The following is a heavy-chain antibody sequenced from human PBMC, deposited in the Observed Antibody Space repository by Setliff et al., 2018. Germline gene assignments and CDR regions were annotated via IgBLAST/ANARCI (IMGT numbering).Heavy chain of an antibody. CDR1: GYIFTSYG. CDR2: ISTYNGKT. D-gene: IGHD1-26*01. CDR3: ATDVNQWDPTYMDV. V-gene: IGHV1-18*01. J-gene: IGHJ6*03. Sequence: ASVKVSCKASGYIFTSYGFSWVRQAPGQGLEWMGWISTYNGKTNYAQKFQGRATMTTDTSTRTAYLELRALTSDDTAVYYCATDVNQWDPTYMDVWGEGTTVTVSS.